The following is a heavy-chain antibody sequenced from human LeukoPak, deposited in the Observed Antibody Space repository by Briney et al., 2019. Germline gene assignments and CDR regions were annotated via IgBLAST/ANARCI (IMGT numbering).Heavy chain of an antibody. V-gene: IGHV1-46*01. J-gene: IGHJ4*02. CDR2: INPSGGST. Sequence: ASVKVSCKASGYTFSSYYMHWVRQAPGQGLEWMGIINPSGGSTSYAQKFQGRVTMTRDTSTSTVYMELSSLRSEDTAVYYCARDLPSGYSSGWYSGESPSDHFDYWGQGTLVTVSS. CDR1: GYTFSSYY. D-gene: IGHD6-19*01. CDR3: ARDLPSGYSSGWYSGESPSDHFDY.